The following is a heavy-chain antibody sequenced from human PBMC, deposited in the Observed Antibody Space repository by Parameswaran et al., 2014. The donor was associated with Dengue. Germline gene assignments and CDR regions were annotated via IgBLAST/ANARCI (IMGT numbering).Heavy chain of an antibody. Sequence: SETLSLTCTVSGGSVSSGSYYWSWIRQPPGKGLEWIGYIYYSGSTNYNPSLKSRVTISVDTSKNQFSLKLSSVTAADTAVYYCARGKWELLYYFDYWGQGTLVTVSS. CDR1: GGSVSSGSYY. J-gene: IGHJ4*02. CDR3: ARGKWELLYYFDY. CDR2: IYYSGST. D-gene: IGHD1-26*01. V-gene: IGHV4-61*01.